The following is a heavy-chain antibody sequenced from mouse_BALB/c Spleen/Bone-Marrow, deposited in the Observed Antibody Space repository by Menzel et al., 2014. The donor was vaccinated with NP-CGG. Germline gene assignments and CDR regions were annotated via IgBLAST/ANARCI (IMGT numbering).Heavy chain of an antibody. CDR2: IYPSDSYT. V-gene: IGHV1-69*02. D-gene: IGHD2-10*02. J-gene: IGHJ4*01. CDR1: GYTFTSYW. CDR3: TRQYGNYYAMEY. Sequence: QVHVKQSGAELVRPGASVKVSCKASGYTFTSYWINWVKQRPGQGLEWIGNIYPSDSYTNYNQNFKDKATLTVDKSSSTAYMQLSSPTSEDSAVYYCTRQYGNYYAMEYRGQGTSVTVSS.